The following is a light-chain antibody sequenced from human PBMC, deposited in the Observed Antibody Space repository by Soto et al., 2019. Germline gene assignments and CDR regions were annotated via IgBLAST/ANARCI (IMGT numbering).Light chain of an antibody. CDR1: QGIRNF. Sequence: DIQMTQSPTSLSASVGDRVTITCRASQGIRNFVAWYQQKPGKAPKLLIYAASILQSGVPSRFSGSGSGTDFTLNINSLQPEDVATYSCQKYSSVPVFGPGTKVEIK. V-gene: IGKV1-27*01. J-gene: IGKJ3*01. CDR3: QKYSSVPV. CDR2: AAS.